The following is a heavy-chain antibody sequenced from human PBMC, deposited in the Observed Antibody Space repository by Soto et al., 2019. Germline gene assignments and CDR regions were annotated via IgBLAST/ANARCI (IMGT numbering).Heavy chain of an antibody. Sequence: PGGSLRLSCAASGFTFSSYAMHWVRQAPGKGLEWVAVISYDGSNKYYADSVKGRFTISRDNSKNTLYLQMNSLRAEDTAVYYCARDPRLPTKTFDFDYWGQGTLVTVSS. V-gene: IGHV3-30-3*01. J-gene: IGHJ4*02. CDR2: ISYDGSNK. CDR1: GFTFSSYA. D-gene: IGHD2-15*01. CDR3: ARDPRLPTKTFDFDY.